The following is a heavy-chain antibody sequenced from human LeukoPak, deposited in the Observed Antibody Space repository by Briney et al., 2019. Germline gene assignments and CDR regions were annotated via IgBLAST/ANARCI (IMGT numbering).Heavy chain of an antibody. J-gene: IGHJ4*02. V-gene: IGHV3-23*01. CDR1: GFTFSSYA. CDR2: ISGSGGST. Sequence: GGSLRLSCAASGFTFSSYAMSWVRQAPGKGLEWVSAISGSGGSTYYADSVKGRFTISRDNSKNTLYLQMNSLRAEDTAVYYCVIYYDSSGYYSPFDYWGQGTLSPSPQ. D-gene: IGHD3-22*01. CDR3: VIYYDSSGYYSPFDY.